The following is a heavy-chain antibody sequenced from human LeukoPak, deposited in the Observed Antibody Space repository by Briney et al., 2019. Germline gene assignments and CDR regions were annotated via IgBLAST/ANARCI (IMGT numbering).Heavy chain of an antibody. Sequence: SVKVSCKASGGTFSSYAISWVRQAPGQGLEWMGGIIPIFGTANYAQKFQGRVTITADESTSTAYMELSSLRSEDMAVYYCARGRELLSAFDIWGQGTMVTVSS. CDR3: ARGRELLSAFDI. V-gene: IGHV1-69*13. J-gene: IGHJ3*02. CDR1: GGTFSSYA. CDR2: IIPIFGTA. D-gene: IGHD1-26*01.